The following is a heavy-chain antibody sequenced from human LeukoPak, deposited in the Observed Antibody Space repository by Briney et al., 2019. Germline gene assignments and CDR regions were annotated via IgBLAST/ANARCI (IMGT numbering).Heavy chain of an antibody. J-gene: IGHJ4*02. CDR3: AGLVGRYSSGLYYYYFDY. CDR1: GDSINSLDL. V-gene: IGHV4-4*02. Sequence: SETLSLTCTASGDSINSLDLWSWVRQPPGKGLEWIGEMYLSGTTYSNPSVKSRVTISIDKSKNQFFLNLSSVTAADTAVYYCAGLVGRYSSGLYYYYFDYWGQGTLVTVSS. D-gene: IGHD3-22*01. CDR2: MYLSGTT.